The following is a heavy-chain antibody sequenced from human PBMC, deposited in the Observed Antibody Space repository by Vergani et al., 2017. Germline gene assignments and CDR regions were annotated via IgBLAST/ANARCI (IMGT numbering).Heavy chain of an antibody. D-gene: IGHD4-11*01. Sequence: QVQLQESGPGLVKPSETLSLTCTVSGGSISSYYWSWIRQPPGKGLEWIGYIYYSGSTNYNPSLKSRVTISVDTSKNQFSLKLSSVTAADTAVYYCARDRGDYSNYWVSGYFDYWGQGTLVTVSS. V-gene: IGHV4-59*01. CDR3: ARDRGDYSNYWVSGYFDY. CDR1: GGSISSYY. CDR2: IYYSGST. J-gene: IGHJ4*02.